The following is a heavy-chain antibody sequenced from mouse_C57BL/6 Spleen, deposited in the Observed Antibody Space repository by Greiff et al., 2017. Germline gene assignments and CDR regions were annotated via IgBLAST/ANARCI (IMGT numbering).Heavy chain of an antibody. CDR2: IDPANGNT. J-gene: IGHJ4*01. Sequence: EVQLQQSVAELVRPGASVKLSCTASGFNINNTYMHWVKQRPEQGLERIGRIDPANGNTKYAPKFQAKATLPADTSSNTAYMQLSSLTSEDTAIYYCARHDSSYYAMDYWGQGTSVTVSS. D-gene: IGHD2-13*01. V-gene: IGHV14-3*01. CDR1: GFNINNTY. CDR3: ARHDSSYYAMDY.